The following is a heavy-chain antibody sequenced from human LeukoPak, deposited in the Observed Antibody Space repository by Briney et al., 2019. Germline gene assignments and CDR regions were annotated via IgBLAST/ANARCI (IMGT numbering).Heavy chain of an antibody. Sequence: GGSLRLSCTLSGFTLSSNSMSCVREAPGEGVEWVSFIYSDNIHYSDSVKGRFTISRDNSKNTLYLRMNRLRAEDTAVYYCARRAGAYSHPYDYWGQGTLVTVSS. V-gene: IGHV3-53*01. CDR1: GFTLSSNS. D-gene: IGHD4/OR15-4a*01. CDR2: IYSDNI. J-gene: IGHJ4*02. CDR3: ARRAGAYSHPYDY.